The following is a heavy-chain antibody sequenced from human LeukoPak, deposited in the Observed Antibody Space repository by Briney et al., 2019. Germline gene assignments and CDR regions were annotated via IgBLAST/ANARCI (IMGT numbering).Heavy chain of an antibody. J-gene: IGHJ4*02. Sequence: PGGSLRLSCAASGFTFSSYSMNWVRQAPGKGLEWVSSISSSSSYIYYADSVKGRFTISRDNAKKSLYLQMNSLRAEDTAVYYCARDGFTYYYDSSGYPAGYWGQGTLVTVSS. CDR1: GFTFSSYS. CDR3: ARDGFTYYYDSSGYPAGY. CDR2: ISSSSSYI. V-gene: IGHV3-21*04. D-gene: IGHD3-22*01.